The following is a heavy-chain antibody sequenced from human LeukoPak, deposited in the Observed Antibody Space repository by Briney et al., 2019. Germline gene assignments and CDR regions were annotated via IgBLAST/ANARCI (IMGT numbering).Heavy chain of an antibody. CDR2: INPSGGST. CDR1: GYTFTSYY. J-gene: IGHJ4*02. D-gene: IGHD2-21*01. CDR3: ATYLRMATYYFNY. Sequence: ASVKVSCKASGYTFTSYYMHWVRQAPGQGLEWMGIINPSGGSTSYAQKFQGRVTMTEDTSTDTAYMELSSLTSEDTAVYYCATYLRMATYYFNYWGQGTLVTVSS. V-gene: IGHV1-46*01.